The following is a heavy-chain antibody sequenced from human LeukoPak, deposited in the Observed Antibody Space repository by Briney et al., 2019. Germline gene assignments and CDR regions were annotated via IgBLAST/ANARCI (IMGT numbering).Heavy chain of an antibody. J-gene: IGHJ4*02. CDR2: ITGSGGST. V-gene: IGHV3-23*01. CDR3: AKDNSDTAMVTSVDY. D-gene: IGHD5-18*01. CDR1: GFSFNKYA. Sequence: PGGSLRLSCAASGFSFNKYAMTWVRQAPGKGLEWISTITGSGGSTDYADSVKGRFTISRDNSKNTLYLQMNSLRAEDAAVYYCAKDNSDTAMVTSVDYWGQGTLVTVSS.